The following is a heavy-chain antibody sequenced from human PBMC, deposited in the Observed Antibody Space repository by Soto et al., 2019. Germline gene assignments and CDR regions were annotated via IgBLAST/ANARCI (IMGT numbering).Heavy chain of an antibody. Sequence: SQTLSLTCAISGDSVSSNSAAWNWNRQSPSRGLEWLGRTYYRSKWYNDYAVSVKSRITINPDTSKNQFSLQLNSVTPEDTAVYYCARDSFRIAVAGTPFDYWGQGTLVTVS. CDR2: TYYRSKWYN. J-gene: IGHJ4*02. CDR1: GDSVSSNSAA. V-gene: IGHV6-1*01. CDR3: ARDSFRIAVAGTPFDY. D-gene: IGHD6-19*01.